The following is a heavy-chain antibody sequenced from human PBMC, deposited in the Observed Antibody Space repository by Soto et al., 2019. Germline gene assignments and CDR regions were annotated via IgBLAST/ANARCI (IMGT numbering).Heavy chain of an antibody. J-gene: IGHJ6*02. V-gene: IGHV3-21*01. CDR3: ARDPSAVHYDSSGYEYYGMDV. D-gene: IGHD3-22*01. CDR1: GFTFSSYS. Sequence: GGSLRLSCAASGFTFSSYSMNWVRQAPGKGLEWVSSISSSSSYIYYADSGKGRFTISRDNAKNSLYLQMNSLRAEDTAVYYCARDPSAVHYDSSGYEYYGMDVWGQGTTVTVSS. CDR2: ISSSSSYI.